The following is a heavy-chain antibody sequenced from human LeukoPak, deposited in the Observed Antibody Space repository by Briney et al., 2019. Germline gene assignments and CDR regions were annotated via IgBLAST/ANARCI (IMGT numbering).Heavy chain of an antibody. D-gene: IGHD3-22*01. CDR2: IHYSGST. CDR3: ARLRSYYYDSSGYYYVGGGSASYYYGMDV. V-gene: IGHV4-59*08. Sequence: SETLSLTCTVSGGSISSYYWSWLRQSPGKGLEWIGFIHYSGSTHYNPSLKSRVTISVDTSKNQFSLKLSSVTAADTAVYYCARLRSYYYDSSGYYYVGGGSASYYYGMDVWGQGTTVTVSS. CDR1: GGSISSYY. J-gene: IGHJ6*02.